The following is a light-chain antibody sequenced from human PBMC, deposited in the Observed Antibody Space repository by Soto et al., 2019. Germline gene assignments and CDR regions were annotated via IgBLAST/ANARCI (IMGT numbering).Light chain of an antibody. CDR2: DVS. Sequence: QSALTQPASVSGSPGQSITISCTGTSSDVGDYNYVSWYQQHPGKAPKLIIYDVSNRPSGVSNRFSGSKSGNTASLTISGLQAEDEADYYCTSYTSSRILLVFGGGTKVTVL. J-gene: IGLJ3*02. CDR3: TSYTSSRILLV. CDR1: SSDVGDYNY. V-gene: IGLV2-14*01.